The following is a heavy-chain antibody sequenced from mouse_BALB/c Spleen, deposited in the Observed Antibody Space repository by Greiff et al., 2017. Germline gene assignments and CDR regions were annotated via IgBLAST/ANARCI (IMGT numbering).Heavy chain of an antibody. CDR2: ISTYYGDA. CDR3: ARSIYDGYRAVAY. V-gene: IGHV1S137*01. CDR1: GYTFTDYA. J-gene: IGHJ3*01. Sequence: QVQLQQSGAELVRPGVSVKISCKGSGYTFTDYAMHWVKQSHAKSLEWIGVISTYYGDASYNQKFKGKATMTVDKSSSTAYMELARLTSEDSAIYYCARSIYDGYRAVAYWGQGTLVTVAA. D-gene: IGHD2-3*01.